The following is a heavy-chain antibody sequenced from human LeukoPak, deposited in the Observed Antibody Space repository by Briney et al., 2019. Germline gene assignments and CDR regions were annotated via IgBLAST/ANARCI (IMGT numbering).Heavy chain of an antibody. J-gene: IGHJ4*02. D-gene: IGHD3-3*01. CDR2: LYSGGNT. Sequence: GGSLRLSCAASGCTFSTYWMSWVRRAPGKGLEWVSVLYSGGNTNYADSVKGRFTISRDNSKNTLYLQMNSLRPEDTAVYYCARVRFLEWLSFDYWGRGTLVTVSS. V-gene: IGHV3-66*01. CDR1: GCTFSTYW. CDR3: ARVRFLEWLSFDY.